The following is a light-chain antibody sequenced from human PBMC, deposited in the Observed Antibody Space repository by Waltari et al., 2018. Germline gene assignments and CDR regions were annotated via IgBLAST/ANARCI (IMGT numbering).Light chain of an antibody. CDR2: QDN. V-gene: IGLV3-1*01. J-gene: IGLJ1*01. CDR3: QAWDSSSYV. CDR1: KLGENY. Sequence: SYELTQPPSVSVSPGQTARVTCSGDKLGENYTCWYQQKPGQAPVLGMYQDNKRPSGIPERFSGSNSGNTATLTISGTQGMDEADYYCQAWDSSSYVFGTGTKVTVL.